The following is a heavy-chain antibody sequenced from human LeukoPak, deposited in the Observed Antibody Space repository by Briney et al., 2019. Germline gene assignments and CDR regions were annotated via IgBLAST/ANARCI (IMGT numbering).Heavy chain of an antibody. Sequence: SETLSLTCAVYGGSFSGYYWSWIRQPPGKGLEWIGEINHSGSTNYNPSLKSRVTISVDTSKNQFSLKLSSVTAADTAVYYCARDIAARAGRDYWGQGTLVTVSS. CDR1: GGSFSGYY. V-gene: IGHV4-34*01. D-gene: IGHD6-6*01. J-gene: IGHJ4*02. CDR3: ARDIAARAGRDY. CDR2: INHSGST.